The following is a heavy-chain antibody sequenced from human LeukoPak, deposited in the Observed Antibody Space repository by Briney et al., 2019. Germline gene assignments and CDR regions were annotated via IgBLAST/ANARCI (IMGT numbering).Heavy chain of an antibody. D-gene: IGHD6-13*01. CDR1: GYIFNTNG. CDR2: MNPNSGNT. Sequence: ASVKVSCKGSGYIFNTNGINWVRQATGQGLEWMGWMNPNSGNTGYAQKFQGRVTMTRNTSISTAYMELSSLRSEDTAVYYCARGGEQQLVGYPWGQGTLVTVSS. J-gene: IGHJ5*02. V-gene: IGHV1-8*02. CDR3: ARGGEQQLVGYP.